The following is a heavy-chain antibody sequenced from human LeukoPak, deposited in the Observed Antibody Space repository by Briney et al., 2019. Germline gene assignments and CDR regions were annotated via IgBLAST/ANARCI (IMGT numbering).Heavy chain of an antibody. CDR1: GGSISGGTYY. J-gene: IGHJ4*02. V-gene: IGHV4-61*02. D-gene: IGHD5-18*01. CDR2: VYASGSA. Sequence: SETLSLTCAVSGGSISGGTYYWSWIRQPAGKGLEWIGRVYASGSANYNPSLKSRVTISVDASKNHFSLKLNFVTAADTAVYYCARDRGGYTYSHDYWGQGTLVTVSS. CDR3: ARDRGGYTYSHDY.